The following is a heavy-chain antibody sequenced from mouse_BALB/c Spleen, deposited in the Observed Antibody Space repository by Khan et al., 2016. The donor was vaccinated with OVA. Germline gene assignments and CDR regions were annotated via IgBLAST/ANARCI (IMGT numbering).Heavy chain of an antibody. CDR1: GYTFTDYS. J-gene: IGHJ3*01. CDR2: INTETGAP. V-gene: IGHV9-2-1*01. CDR3: ARGDDPWFAY. Sequence: QIQLVQSGPELKKPGETVKISCKASGYTFTDYSMHWVKQAPGKGLKWMGWINTETGAPTYADDFKGRFAFSLETSASTAYLQINNLKNEDTATYFCARGDDPWFAYWGQGTLVTVSA. D-gene: IGHD2-3*01.